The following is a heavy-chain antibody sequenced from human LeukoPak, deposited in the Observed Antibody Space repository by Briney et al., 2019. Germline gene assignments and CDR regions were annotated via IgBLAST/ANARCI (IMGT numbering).Heavy chain of an antibody. CDR3: ARGLRYSPTDY. J-gene: IGHJ4*02. V-gene: IGHV1-69*01. Sequence: QAXGQGLEWMGGIIPIFGTANYAQKFQGRVTITADESTSTAYMELSSLRSEDTAVYYCARGLRYSPTDYWGQGTLVTVSS. CDR2: IIPIFGTA. D-gene: IGHD5-18*01.